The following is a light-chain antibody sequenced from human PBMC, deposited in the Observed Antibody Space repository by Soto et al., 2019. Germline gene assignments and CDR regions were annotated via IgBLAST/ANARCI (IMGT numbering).Light chain of an antibody. Sequence: EIVMTQSPATLSVSPGERATLSCRASQSISSNLAWYQQKPGQAPRLLMFRTSSRATGFPARFSGSGSGTEFTLTINRLEPEDFVVYYCQYYGNSRITFGQGTRLEIK. CDR2: RTS. V-gene: IGKV3-15*01. J-gene: IGKJ5*01. CDR1: QSISSN. CDR3: QYYGNSRIT.